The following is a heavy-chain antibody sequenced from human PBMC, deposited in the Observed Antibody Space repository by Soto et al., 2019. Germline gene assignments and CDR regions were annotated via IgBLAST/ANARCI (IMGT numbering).Heavy chain of an antibody. CDR2: IYYSGST. Sequence: PSETLSLTCTVSGGYINSYYWNWIRQPPGKGLEWIGYIYYSGSTNYNPSLKSRVVISVDTSKNQFSLKLRSVTAADTAMYYCAKNDDHGSSYHGMDVWGQGTTVTVS. J-gene: IGHJ6*01. CDR3: AKNDDHGSSYHGMDV. V-gene: IGHV4-59*01. D-gene: IGHD4-17*01. CDR1: GGYINSYY.